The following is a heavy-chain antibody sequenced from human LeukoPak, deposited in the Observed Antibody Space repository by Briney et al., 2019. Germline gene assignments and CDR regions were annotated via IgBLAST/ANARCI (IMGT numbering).Heavy chain of an antibody. J-gene: IGHJ6*04. D-gene: IGHD3-10*02. CDR3: AELGITMIGGV. CDR1: GFTFSSYE. Sequence: GGSLRLSCAASGFTFSSYEMNWVRQAPGKGLEWVSYISSSGGTIYYADSVKGRFTISRDNAKNSLYLQMNSLRAEDTAVYYCAELGITMIGGVWGKGTTVTISS. CDR2: ISSSGGTI. V-gene: IGHV3-48*03.